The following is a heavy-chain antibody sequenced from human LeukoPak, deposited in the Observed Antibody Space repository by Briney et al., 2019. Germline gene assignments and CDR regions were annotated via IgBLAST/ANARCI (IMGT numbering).Heavy chain of an antibody. CDR3: ARVPSPYYYDSSGPTPPDY. CDR2: INPNSGGT. Sequence: ASVKVSCKASGYTFTGYYIHWVRQAPGQGLEWMGWINPNSGGTNYAPKFQGRVTMTRDTSISTAYMELSRLRSDDMAVYYCARVPSPYYYDSSGPTPPDYWGQGTLVTVSS. V-gene: IGHV1-2*02. D-gene: IGHD3-22*01. CDR1: GYTFTGYY. J-gene: IGHJ4*02.